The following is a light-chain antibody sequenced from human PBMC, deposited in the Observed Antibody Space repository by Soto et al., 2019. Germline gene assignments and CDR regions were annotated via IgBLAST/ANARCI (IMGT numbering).Light chain of an antibody. Sequence: EIAMTQSPATLSVSPGERATLSCRASQSVSSNLAWYQQKPGQAPRRLIYGAATRATGIPARFSGSGSGTEFTLTISSLQAEDVAVYYCQQYNNWPLTFGPGTKVDIK. V-gene: IGKV3-15*01. CDR1: QSVSSN. J-gene: IGKJ3*01. CDR2: GAA. CDR3: QQYNNWPLT.